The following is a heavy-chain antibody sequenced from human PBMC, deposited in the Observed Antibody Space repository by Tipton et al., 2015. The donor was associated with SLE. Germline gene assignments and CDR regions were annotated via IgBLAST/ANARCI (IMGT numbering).Heavy chain of an antibody. CDR1: GGSFSGYY. D-gene: IGHD6-13*01. CDR3: ARGYSSSGTHYFDY. V-gene: IGHV4-34*01. J-gene: IGHJ4*02. CDR2: INHSGST. Sequence: TLSLTCAVYGGSFSGYYWSWIRQPPGKGLEWIGEINHSGSTNYNPSLKSRVTISVGTSKNQFSLKLSSVTAADTAVYYCARGYSSSGTHYFDYWGQGTLVTVSS.